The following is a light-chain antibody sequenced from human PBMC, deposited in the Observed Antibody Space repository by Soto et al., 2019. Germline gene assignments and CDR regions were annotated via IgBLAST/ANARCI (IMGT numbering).Light chain of an antibody. CDR1: QGISSY. V-gene: IGKV1-8*01. J-gene: IGKJ5*01. CDR3: QSYNTARPT. Sequence: RMRQSPSSLSASTGDRVTITCRASQGISSYLAWYQQKPGKAPKLLIYAASTLQSGVPSRFSGSGSGTDFTLTISGLQPEDLATYYCQSYNTARPTFGQGTRLEI. CDR2: AAS.